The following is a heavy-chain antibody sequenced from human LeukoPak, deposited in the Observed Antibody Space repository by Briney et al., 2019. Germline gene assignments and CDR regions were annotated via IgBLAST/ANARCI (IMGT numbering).Heavy chain of an antibody. CDR2: ISWNSGSI. J-gene: IGHJ4*02. CDR1: GFTFDDYA. Sequence: PGRSLRLSCAASGFTFDDYAMHWVRQAPGKGLEWVSGISWNSGSIGYADSVKGRFTISRDNAKNSLYLQMNSLRAEDMALYYCSKAGYCSSTSCYFDYWGQGTLVTVCS. D-gene: IGHD2-2*01. V-gene: IGHV3-9*03. CDR3: SKAGYCSSTSCYFDY.